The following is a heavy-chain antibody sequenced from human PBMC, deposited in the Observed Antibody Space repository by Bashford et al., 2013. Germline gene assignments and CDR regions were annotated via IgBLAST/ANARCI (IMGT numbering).Heavy chain of an antibody. V-gene: IGHV4-59*01. CDR1: GGSISSYY. CDR2: IHYNGDT. CDR3: ARFTGGKNEYVDS. J-gene: IGHJ4*02. D-gene: IGHD1-1*01. Sequence: SETLSLTCTVSGGSISSYYWSWIRLSPGKGLEWIGYIHYNGDTNYSPSLKSRVTISADTSKNQFSLKLTSVTAADTAVYYCARFTGGKNEYVDSWGQGVPVTVSS.